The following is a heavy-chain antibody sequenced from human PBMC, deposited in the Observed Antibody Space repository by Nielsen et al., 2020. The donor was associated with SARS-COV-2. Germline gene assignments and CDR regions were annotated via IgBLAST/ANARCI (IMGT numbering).Heavy chain of an antibody. Sequence: GESLKISCAASGFMFSTYAMSWVRQAPGKGLEWVSGITGSGGRTHSADSVEGRFTISRDNSKNTLYLQMNSLRAEDTAVYYCAKAFRSSDWVRAATDFWGQGTLVTVFS. V-gene: IGHV3-23*01. CDR3: AKAFRSSDWVRAATDF. CDR2: ITGSGGRT. J-gene: IGHJ4*02. D-gene: IGHD6-25*01. CDR1: GFMFSTYA.